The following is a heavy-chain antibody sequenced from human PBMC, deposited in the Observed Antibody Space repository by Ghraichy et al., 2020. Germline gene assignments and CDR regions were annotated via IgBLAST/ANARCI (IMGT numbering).Heavy chain of an antibody. J-gene: IGHJ6*02. Sequence: GGSLRLSCAASGFTVSSNDMSWVRQAPGKGLEWVSVIYSGGSTYYADSAKGRLTITRDNSKNTLYFQLNSMIAAATAVYYCARESAACRYYYGMDVWGQGTTVTVSS. V-gene: IGHV3-66*01. CDR1: GFTVSSND. CDR2: IYSGGST. D-gene: IGHD6-25*01. CDR3: ARESAACRYYYGMDV.